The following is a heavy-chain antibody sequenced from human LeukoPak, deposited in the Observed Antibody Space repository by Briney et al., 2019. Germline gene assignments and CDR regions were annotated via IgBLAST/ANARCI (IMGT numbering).Heavy chain of an antibody. CDR2: IYYSGST. CDR1: GGSISSSSYY. V-gene: IGHV4-39*07. J-gene: IGHJ1*01. CDR3: ARGTYSSSWYEGNFQH. Sequence: MASETLSLTCTVSGGSISSSSYYWGWIRQPPGKGLEWIGRIYYSGSTYYNPSLKSRVTISVDTSKNQFSLKLSSVTAADTAVYYCARGTYSSSWYEGNFQHWGQGTLVTVSS. D-gene: IGHD6-13*01.